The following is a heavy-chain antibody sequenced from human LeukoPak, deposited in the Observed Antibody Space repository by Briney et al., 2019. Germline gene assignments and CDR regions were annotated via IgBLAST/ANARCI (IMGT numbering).Heavy chain of an antibody. Sequence: PSETLSLTCTVSGGSISSSLFYWAWIRQPPGKGLEWIGIVHYSGSTYCNPSLKSRVTISVDTSKNQFSLKLSSVTAADTAVYYCARLLDTSGLFDYWGQGTLVTVSS. CDR1: GGSISSSLFY. D-gene: IGHD3-22*01. CDR2: VHYSGST. CDR3: ARLLDTSGLFDY. J-gene: IGHJ4*02. V-gene: IGHV4-39*01.